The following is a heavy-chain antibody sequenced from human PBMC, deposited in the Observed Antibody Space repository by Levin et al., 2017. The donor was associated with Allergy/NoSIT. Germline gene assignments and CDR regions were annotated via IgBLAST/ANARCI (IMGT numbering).Heavy chain of an antibody. CDR3: ARRFIRGYCSSTSCYAHLDAFDI. V-gene: IGHV4-39*01. CDR2: IYYSGST. J-gene: IGHJ3*02. Sequence: TPSETLSLTCTVSGGSISSSSYYWGWIRQPPGKGLEWIGSIYYSGSTYYNPSLKSRVTISVDTSKNQFSLKLSSVTAADTAVYYCARRFIRGYCSSTSCYAHLDAFDIWGQGTMVTVSS. CDR1: GGSISSSSYY. D-gene: IGHD2-2*01.